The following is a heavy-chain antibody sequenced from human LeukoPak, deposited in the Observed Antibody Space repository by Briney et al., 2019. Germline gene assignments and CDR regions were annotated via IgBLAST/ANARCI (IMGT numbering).Heavy chain of an antibody. Sequence: GASVKVSCKASGYTFTKYAVNWVRQAPGQGLEWMGLINPTGGSTGYAQKFQGRVTMTTDTSTSTAYMELRSLRSDDTAVYYCARGVGATTLDYWGQGTLVTVSS. D-gene: IGHD1-26*01. CDR1: GYTFTKYA. J-gene: IGHJ4*02. CDR3: ARGVGATTLDY. V-gene: IGHV1-46*01. CDR2: INPTGGST.